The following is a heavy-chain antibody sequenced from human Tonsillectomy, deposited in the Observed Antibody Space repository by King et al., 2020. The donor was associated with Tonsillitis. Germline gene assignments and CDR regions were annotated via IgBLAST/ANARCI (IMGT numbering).Heavy chain of an antibody. CDR3: ARELPGLRFLELLHSPDYYYYYMDV. Sequence: VQLVESGGGLVQPGGSLRLSCAASGFTFSSYWMSWVRQAPGKGLEWVANIKQDGSEKYYVDSVKGRFTISRDNAKNSLYLQLNSLRAEDTAVYYCARELPGLRFLELLHSPDYYYYYMDVWGKGTTVTVSS. V-gene: IGHV3-7*01. J-gene: IGHJ6*03. CDR2: IKQDGSEK. D-gene: IGHD3-3*01. CDR1: GFTFSSYW.